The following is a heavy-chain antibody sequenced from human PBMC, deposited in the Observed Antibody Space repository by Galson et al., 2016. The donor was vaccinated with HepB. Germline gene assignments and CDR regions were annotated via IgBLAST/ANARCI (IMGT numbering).Heavy chain of an antibody. CDR2: IYHSGST. CDR3: AREAIAAAGFFDY. D-gene: IGHD6-13*01. Sequence: SETLSLTCAVSGGSISSSNWWSWVRQPPGKGLEWIGEIYHSGSTNYNRSLKSRVTISVDKSKKQFSLKLSSVTAADTAVYYCAREAIAAAGFFDYWGQGTLVTVSS. V-gene: IGHV4-4*02. J-gene: IGHJ4*02. CDR1: GGSISSSNW.